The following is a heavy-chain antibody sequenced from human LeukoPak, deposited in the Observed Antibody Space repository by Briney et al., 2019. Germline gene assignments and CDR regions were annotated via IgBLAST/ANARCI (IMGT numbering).Heavy chain of an antibody. Sequence: PGGSLRLSCVASGITFGSYSMTWVRQAPGKGLEWVANIDPDGSEKDYVESVKGRLTISRDNAKKILYLQTNSLRADDTAVYYCAIPSSYDGSRYYHAYWGQGTLVSVSS. D-gene: IGHD3-22*01. CDR3: AIPSSYDGSRYYHAY. J-gene: IGHJ4*02. CDR1: GITFGSYS. CDR2: IDPDGSEK. V-gene: IGHV3-7*01.